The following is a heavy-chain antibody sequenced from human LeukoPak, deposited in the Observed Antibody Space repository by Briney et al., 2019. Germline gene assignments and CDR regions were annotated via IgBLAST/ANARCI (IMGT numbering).Heavy chain of an antibody. CDR1: GYDFSNYW. V-gene: IGHV5-51*01. Sequence: GESLKISCKGSGYDFSNYWIGWVRQMPGKGLEWMGIIYPGDSDTRYGPSFQGQVTVSADMSNTTAYLQWSSLEASDTAMYYFARGRYTSGWAFFDYWGQGTLVTVSA. CDR2: IYPGDSDT. J-gene: IGHJ4*02. CDR3: ARGRYTSGWAFFDY. D-gene: IGHD6-19*01.